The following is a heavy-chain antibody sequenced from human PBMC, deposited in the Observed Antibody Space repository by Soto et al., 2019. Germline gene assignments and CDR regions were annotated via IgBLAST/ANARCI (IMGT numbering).Heavy chain of an antibody. CDR2: ISHSGTYT. J-gene: IGHJ6*02. Sequence: GGSLRLSCAASGFTFSDYYMSWIRQAPGKGLEWVSYISHSGTYTNYADSVKGRFTISRDNAKNSLYLQMNSLRAEDTAVFYCAKDDFSSTSCYGVYYYYYYGMDAWGQGTTVTVSS. V-gene: IGHV3-11*06. CDR3: AKDDFSSTSCYGVYYYYYYGMDA. D-gene: IGHD2-2*01. CDR1: GFTFSDYY.